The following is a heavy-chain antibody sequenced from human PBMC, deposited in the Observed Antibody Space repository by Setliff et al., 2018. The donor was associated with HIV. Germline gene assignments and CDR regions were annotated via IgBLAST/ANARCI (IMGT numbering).Heavy chain of an antibody. J-gene: IGHJ1*01. CDR3: ATDPGYSSTWYSESFQH. CDR2: ISAYNGNT. Sequence: GASVKVSCKASGYTFSNYGITWVRQAPGQGLEWMGWISAYNGNTNYAQKFQGRVTMTTDTSTSTAYMELRSLRSDDTAVYYCATDPGYSSTWYSESFQHWGQGTVVTVSS. D-gene: IGHD6-13*01. CDR1: GYTFSNYG. V-gene: IGHV1-18*01.